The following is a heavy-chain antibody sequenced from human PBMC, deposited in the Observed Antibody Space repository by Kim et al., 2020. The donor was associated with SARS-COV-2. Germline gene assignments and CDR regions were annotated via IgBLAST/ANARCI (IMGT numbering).Heavy chain of an antibody. CDR3: ARSIVGATMGMDV. V-gene: IGHV7-4-1*02. Sequence: AQGFTGRFVFPLDTSGSTAYLQISSLKAEDTAVYYCARSIVGATMGMDVWGQGTTVTVSS. D-gene: IGHD1-26*01. J-gene: IGHJ6*02.